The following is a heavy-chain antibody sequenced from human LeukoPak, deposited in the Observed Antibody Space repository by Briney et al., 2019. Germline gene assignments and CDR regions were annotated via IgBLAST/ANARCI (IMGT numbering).Heavy chain of an antibody. D-gene: IGHD3-10*01. V-gene: IGHV4-39*01. CDR3: ARQLYSSGSYYAPMDV. J-gene: IGHJ6*03. Sequence: SETLSLTCTVSGSSISSSSYYWGWIRQPPGKGLEWIGSIYYSGSTYYNPSLKSRVTISVDTSKNQFSLKLSSVTAADTAVYYCARQLYSSGSYYAPMDVWGKGTTVTISS. CDR1: GSSISSSSYY. CDR2: IYYSGST.